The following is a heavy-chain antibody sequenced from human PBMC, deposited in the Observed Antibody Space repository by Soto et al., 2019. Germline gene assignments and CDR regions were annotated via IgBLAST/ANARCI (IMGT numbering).Heavy chain of an antibody. CDR3: ARVRDVVVVAATQPFDY. CDR2: ISAYNGNT. CDR1: GYTFTSYG. D-gene: IGHD2-15*01. Sequence: GASVKVSCKASGYTFTSYGISWVRQAPGQGLEWMGWISAYNGNTNYAQKLQGRVTMTTDTSTSTAYMELRSLRSDDTAVYYCARVRDVVVVAATQPFDYWGQGTLVTVSS. J-gene: IGHJ4*02. V-gene: IGHV1-18*04.